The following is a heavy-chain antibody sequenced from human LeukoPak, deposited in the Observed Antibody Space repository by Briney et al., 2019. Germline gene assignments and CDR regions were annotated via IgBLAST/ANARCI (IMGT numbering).Heavy chain of an antibody. CDR2: IWYDGSHK. J-gene: IGHJ4*02. D-gene: IGHD5-24*01. CDR3: ARDSDGYIDYFDY. CDR1: GCTFSTYG. V-gene: IGHV3-33*01. Sequence: GGSLRLSCAASGCTFSTYGMHWVRQAPGKGPEWVAVIWYDGSHKYYADSVKGRFTISRDNSKNTLYLQMNSLRAEDAAVYYCARDSDGYIDYFDYWGQGTLVTVSS.